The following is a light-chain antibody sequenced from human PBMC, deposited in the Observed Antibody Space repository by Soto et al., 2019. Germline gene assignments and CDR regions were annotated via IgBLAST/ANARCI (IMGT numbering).Light chain of an antibody. CDR2: GAS. CDR3: QQYGSSPFT. CDR1: QSVSSSY. V-gene: IGKV3-20*01. J-gene: IGKJ3*01. Sequence: EIVLTQSPGTLSLSPGERATLSCRASQSVSSSYLAWYQQKPGQAPRLLIYGASSRATGIPDRFSGSGSGTDFTLTISRLEPEDFAVYYCQQYGSSPFTVGPGTKLDI.